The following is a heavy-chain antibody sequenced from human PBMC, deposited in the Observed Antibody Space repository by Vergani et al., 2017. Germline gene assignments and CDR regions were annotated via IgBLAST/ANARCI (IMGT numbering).Heavy chain of an antibody. D-gene: IGHD6-6*01. CDR3: ARRRFEYSRSAHFDY. CDR1: GYSFTNYW. J-gene: IGHJ4*02. Sequence: EVHLVQSGAEVKKPGESLKISCKGSGYSFTNYWIGWVRQMPGKGLEWMGIIYPGDSDTRYSPSFEGQVTISADKSISTAYLQWRSLKASDTAMYYCARRRFEYSRSAHFDYWGQGTLVTVSS. CDR2: IYPGDSDT. V-gene: IGHV5-51*03.